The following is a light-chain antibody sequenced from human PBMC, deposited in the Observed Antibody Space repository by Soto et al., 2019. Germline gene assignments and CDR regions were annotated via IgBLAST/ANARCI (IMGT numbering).Light chain of an antibody. Sequence: ETVLTQSPATLSLSPGERATLFCRASHSLSRYLAWHQQKPGQAPRLLIYDTFSRATGIPDRFSGSGSGTDFTLTISRLEPEDFAVYYCQQYGNSLSWTFGQGTKVDIK. CDR2: DTF. V-gene: IGKV3-20*01. CDR1: HSLSRY. CDR3: QQYGNSLSWT. J-gene: IGKJ1*01.